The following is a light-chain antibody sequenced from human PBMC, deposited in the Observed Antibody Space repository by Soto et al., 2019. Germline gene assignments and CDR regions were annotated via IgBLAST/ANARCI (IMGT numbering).Light chain of an antibody. CDR2: EVN. V-gene: IGLV2-14*01. Sequence: QSALTQPASVSGSPGQSITISCTGTSSDVGGYNYVSWYQQHPGKAPQLMIFEVNNRPSGVSNRFSGSKSDNTASLTISGLEAEEEADYYCSSYSSSSTLWVFGGGTKVTVL. J-gene: IGLJ3*02. CDR3: SSYSSSSTLWV. CDR1: SSDVGGYNY.